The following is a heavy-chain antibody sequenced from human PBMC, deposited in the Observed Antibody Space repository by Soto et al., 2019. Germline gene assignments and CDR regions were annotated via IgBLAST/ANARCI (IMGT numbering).Heavy chain of an antibody. Sequence: SETLSLTCAVSGGSISAYYLSWIRQPPGKGLEWIGYIYSTGSTNYNPSLTSRVTISVDTSKNLFSLKLNSVTAADTAVYYCACHAIIRVFRSDIDVWGQGTQVRVSP. CDR2: IYSTGST. V-gene: IGHV4-59*01. CDR1: GGSISAYY. J-gene: IGHJ4*02. CDR3: ACHAIIRVFRSDIDV.